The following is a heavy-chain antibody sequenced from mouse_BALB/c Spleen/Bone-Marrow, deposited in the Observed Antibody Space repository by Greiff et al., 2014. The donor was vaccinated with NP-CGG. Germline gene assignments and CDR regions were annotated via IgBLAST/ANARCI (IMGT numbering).Heavy chain of an antibody. Sequence: QVQLKESGPELVKPGALVKISCKASGYTFTSYDINWVKQRPGQGLEWIGWIYPGDGSTKYNEKFKGKATLTADKSSSTAYMRLSSLTSENSAVYYCARNGNYRYAMDYWGQGTSVTVSS. V-gene: IGHV1S56*01. CDR1: GYTFTSYD. J-gene: IGHJ4*01. CDR2: IYPGDGST. CDR3: ARNGNYRYAMDY. D-gene: IGHD2-1*01.